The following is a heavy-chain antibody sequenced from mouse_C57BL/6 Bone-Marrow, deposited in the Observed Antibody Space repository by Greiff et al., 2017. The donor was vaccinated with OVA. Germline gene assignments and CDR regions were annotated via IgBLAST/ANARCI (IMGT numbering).Heavy chain of an antibody. CDR2: IYPRDGST. CDR1: GYTFTSYD. V-gene: IGHV1-85*01. D-gene: IGHD1-1*01. CDR3: ARDYGSTWFAY. J-gene: IGHJ3*01. Sequence: QVQLQQSGPELVKPGASVKLSCKASGYTFTSYDINWVKQRPGQGLEWIGWIYPRDGSTKYNEKFKGKATLTVDTSSSTAYMELHSLTSEDSAVYCCARDYGSTWFAYWGQGTLVTVSA.